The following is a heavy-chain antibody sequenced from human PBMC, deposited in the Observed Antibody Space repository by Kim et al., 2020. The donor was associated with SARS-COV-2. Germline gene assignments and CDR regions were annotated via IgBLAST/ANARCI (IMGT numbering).Heavy chain of an antibody. Sequence: SYATASTASVKGRLTISRDDSKNTAYLQMNSLNPEDTAVYYCASQRDLDFWGQGTLVTVSS. CDR2: SYAT. CDR3: ASQRDLDF. D-gene: IGHD1-1*01. J-gene: IGHJ4*02. V-gene: IGHV3-73*01.